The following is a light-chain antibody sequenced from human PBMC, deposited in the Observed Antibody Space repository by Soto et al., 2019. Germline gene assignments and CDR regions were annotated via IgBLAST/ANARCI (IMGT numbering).Light chain of an antibody. J-gene: IGKJ1*01. CDR2: GAS. Sequence: EIVMTQSPATLSVSPGERATLSCRASQSVSSNLAWYQQKPGQAPRLLIYGASSRATGIPDRFSGSGSGTDFILTISRLEPEDFAMYYCQQYGSSWTFGQGTKVEIK. CDR3: QQYGSSWT. CDR1: QSVSSN. V-gene: IGKV3-20*01.